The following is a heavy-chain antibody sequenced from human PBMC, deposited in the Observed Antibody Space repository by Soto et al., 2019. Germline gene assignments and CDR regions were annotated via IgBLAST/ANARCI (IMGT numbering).Heavy chain of an antibody. CDR1: GFTFSSYG. D-gene: IGHD3-10*01. CDR2: ISYDGSNK. V-gene: IGHV3-30*03. Sequence: GGSLRLSCAASGFTFSSYGMHWVRQAPGKGLEWVAVISYDGSNKYYADSVKGRFTISRDNSKNTLYLQMNSLRAEDTAVYYCARAPRGNYGYPSYFDYWGQGT. J-gene: IGHJ4*02. CDR3: ARAPRGNYGYPSYFDY.